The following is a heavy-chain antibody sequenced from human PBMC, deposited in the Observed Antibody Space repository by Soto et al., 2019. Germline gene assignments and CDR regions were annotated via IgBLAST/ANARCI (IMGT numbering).Heavy chain of an antibody. CDR2: INHSGST. CDR3: GTRPLSSRLGDY. D-gene: IGHD3-16*01. Sequence: SETLSLTCAVYGGSFSGYYWSWIRQPPGKGLEWIGEINHSGSTNYNPSLKSRVTISVDTSKNQFSLKLSSVTAADTAVYYCGTRPLSSRLGDYWGQGTLVTVSS. CDR1: GGSFSGYY. V-gene: IGHV4-34*01. J-gene: IGHJ4*02.